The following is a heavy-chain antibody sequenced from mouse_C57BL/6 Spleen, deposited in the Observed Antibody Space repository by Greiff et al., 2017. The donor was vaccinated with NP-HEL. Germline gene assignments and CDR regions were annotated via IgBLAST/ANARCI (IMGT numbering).Heavy chain of an antibody. V-gene: IGHV7-3*01. J-gene: IGHJ4*01. CDR2: IRNKANGYTT. CDR1: GFTFTDYY. CDR3: ARYPHGAMDY. Sequence: EVQLVESGGGLVQPGGSLSLSCAASGFTFTDYYMSWVRQPPGKALEWLGFIRNKANGYTTEYSASVKGRFTISRDNSQSILYLQMNALRAEDSATYYCARYPHGAMDYWGQGTSVTVSS.